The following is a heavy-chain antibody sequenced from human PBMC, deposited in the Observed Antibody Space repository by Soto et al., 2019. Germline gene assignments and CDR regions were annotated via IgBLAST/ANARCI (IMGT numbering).Heavy chain of an antibody. D-gene: IGHD1-26*01. CDR1: GGSISSSSYY. J-gene: IGHJ1*01. CDR3: ASLKAAYYEAHFQH. Sequence: SETLSLTCTVSGGSISSSSYYWGWIRQPPGKGLEWIGSIYYSGSTYYNPSLKSRVTISVDTSKNQFSLKLSSVTAADTAVHYCASLKAAYYEAHFQHWGQGTVVTVSS. V-gene: IGHV4-39*01. CDR2: IYYSGST.